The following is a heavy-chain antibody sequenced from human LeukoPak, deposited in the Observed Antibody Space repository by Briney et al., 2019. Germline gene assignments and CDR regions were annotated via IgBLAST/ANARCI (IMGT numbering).Heavy chain of an antibody. CDR1: GGSFSGYY. CDR3: ARVGLLWSYYNWFDP. D-gene: IGHD1-26*01. J-gene: IGHJ5*02. Sequence: SETLSLTCADHGGSFSGYYWTWIRQPPGKGMEWIGEINHSGSTNYNPSLKSRVTISVDTSKNQFSLRLSSVTAADTAVYYCARVGLLWSYYNWFDPWGQGTLVTVSS. CDR2: INHSGST. V-gene: IGHV4-34*01.